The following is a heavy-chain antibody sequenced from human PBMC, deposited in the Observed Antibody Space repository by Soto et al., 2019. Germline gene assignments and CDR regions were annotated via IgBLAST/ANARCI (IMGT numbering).Heavy chain of an antibody. CDR2: IYSTGST. J-gene: IGHJ3*02. Sequence: QLQLQESGPGLVKPSETLSLTCTVSGGSISSTSYYWGWIRQPPGKALEWLGSIYSTGSTYYNPSHKRRVHIHVHMSKNHFSLRLTSVTGADMAVYYCRRHQVVGDAFDIWGQGTIVTRSS. D-gene: IGHD3-22*01. V-gene: IGHV4-39*01. CDR3: RRHQVVGDAFDI. CDR1: GGSISSTSYY.